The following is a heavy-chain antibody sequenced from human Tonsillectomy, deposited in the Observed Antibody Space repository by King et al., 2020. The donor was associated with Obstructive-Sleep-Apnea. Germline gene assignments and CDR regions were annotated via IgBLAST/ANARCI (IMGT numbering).Heavy chain of an antibody. CDR2: IYPGESQT. CDR1: GYTFTKYW. D-gene: IGHD5-12*01. CDR3: ARVYMATGHYFDY. J-gene: IGHJ4*02. V-gene: IGHV5-51*01. Sequence: QLVQSGAEVKKPGESLKISCKGSGYTFTKYWIAWVRQMPGRGLEWMGIIYPGESQTRYSPSFQGQVTFSADKSISTAYLQWGSLEASDTAMYYCARVYMATGHYFDYWGQGTLVTVSS.